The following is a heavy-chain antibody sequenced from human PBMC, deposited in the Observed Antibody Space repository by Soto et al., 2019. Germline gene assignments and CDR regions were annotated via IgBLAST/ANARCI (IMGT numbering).Heavy chain of an antibody. V-gene: IGHV4-34*01. D-gene: IGHD3-3*01. CDR1: GGSFSGYY. CDR3: ASCDYDFWSGYYTGGRYYYGMDV. Sequence: SETLSLTCAVYGGSFSGYYWSWIRQPPGKGLEWIGEINHSGSTNYNPSLKSRVTISVDTSKNQFSLKLSSVTAADTAVYYCASCDYDFWSGYYTGGRYYYGMDVWGQGTTVTVSS. J-gene: IGHJ6*02. CDR2: INHSGST.